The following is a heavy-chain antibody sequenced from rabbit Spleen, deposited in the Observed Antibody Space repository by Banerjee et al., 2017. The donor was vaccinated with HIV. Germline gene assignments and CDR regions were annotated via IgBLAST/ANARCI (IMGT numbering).Heavy chain of an antibody. J-gene: IGHJ4*01. CDR1: GFDVSSDYL. CDR2: IAGSSSGFT. V-gene: IGHV1S45*01. D-gene: IGHD1-1*01. Sequence: QEQLKETGGGLVQPGGSLTLSCKASGFDVSSDYLSWVRQAPGKGLEWISCIAGSSSGFTYSATWAKGRFTCSKTSSTTVTLQMTSLTVADTATYFCARDLVAVIGWNFNLWGQGTLVTVS. CDR3: ARDLVAVIGWNFNL.